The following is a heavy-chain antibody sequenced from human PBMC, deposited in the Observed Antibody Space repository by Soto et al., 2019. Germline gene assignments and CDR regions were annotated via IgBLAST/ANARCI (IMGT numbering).Heavy chain of an antibody. D-gene: IGHD3-3*01. J-gene: IGHJ4*02. Sequence: GSLRLSCAASGFIFNTYSMDWVRQAPGKGLEWVASISPSGSYMYYGDSLKGRFTVSRDNAKNSLYLQMDSLRADDTAIYYCARFGLVTFDCWGQGTLVTVSS. CDR1: GFIFNTYS. CDR3: ARFGLVTFDC. V-gene: IGHV3-21*01. CDR2: ISPSGSYM.